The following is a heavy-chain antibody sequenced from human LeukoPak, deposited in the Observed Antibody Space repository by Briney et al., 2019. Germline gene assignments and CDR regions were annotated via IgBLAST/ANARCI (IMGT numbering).Heavy chain of an antibody. D-gene: IGHD3-22*01. Sequence: PGGSLRLSCAASGFTFSSYGMHWVRQAPGKGLEWVAVISYDGSNKYYADSVKGRFTISRDNSKNTLYLQMNGLRAEDTAVYYCAKDMAYYYDSSGYLLFGAFDVWGQGTMVTVSS. V-gene: IGHV3-30*18. CDR3: AKDMAYYYDSSGYLLFGAFDV. CDR2: ISYDGSNK. CDR1: GFTFSSYG. J-gene: IGHJ3*01.